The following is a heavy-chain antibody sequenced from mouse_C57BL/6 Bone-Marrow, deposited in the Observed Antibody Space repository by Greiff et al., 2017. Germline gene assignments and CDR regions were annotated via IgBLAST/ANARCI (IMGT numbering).Heavy chain of an antibody. Sequence: QVQLQQSGAELVKPGASVKMSCKASGYTFTSYWITWVKQRPGQGLEWIGDIYPGSGSTNYNEKFKSKATLTVDTSSSTAYMQLSSLTSEDSAVYYCASTGGNHGRNYFDYWGQGTTLTVSS. J-gene: IGHJ2*01. CDR3: ASTGGNHGRNYFDY. D-gene: IGHD2-1*01. CDR2: IYPGSGST. V-gene: IGHV1-55*01. CDR1: GYTFTSYW.